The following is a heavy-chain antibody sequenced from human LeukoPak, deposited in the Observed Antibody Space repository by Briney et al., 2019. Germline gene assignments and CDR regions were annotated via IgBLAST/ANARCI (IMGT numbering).Heavy chain of an antibody. V-gene: IGHV3-23*01. Sequence: GGSLRLSCTVSGFTLSSYEMSWIRQAPGKGLEWVSAISGSADSARYADSVKGRFTISRDNSKNMLYLQMNRLRAEDTAVYFCAKDVMITFGGVIVISDYFDYWGQGALVTVSS. CDR1: GFTLSSYE. D-gene: IGHD3-16*02. J-gene: IGHJ4*02. CDR2: ISGSADSA. CDR3: AKDVMITFGGVIVISDYFDY.